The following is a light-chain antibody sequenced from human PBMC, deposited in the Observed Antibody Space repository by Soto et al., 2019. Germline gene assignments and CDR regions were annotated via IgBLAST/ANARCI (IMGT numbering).Light chain of an antibody. CDR3: NSYTTNYGRI. CDR2: GVT. V-gene: IGLV2-14*01. CDR1: DSDIGGYNY. Sequence: QSALTQPASVSGSPGQSITISCTGTDSDIGGYNYVSWYKVRPGEVPRLIILGVTNRPSGVPPRFSGSKSGNTASLTISGLQAEDEADYYCNSYTTNYGRIFGSGTKLTVL. J-gene: IGLJ1*01.